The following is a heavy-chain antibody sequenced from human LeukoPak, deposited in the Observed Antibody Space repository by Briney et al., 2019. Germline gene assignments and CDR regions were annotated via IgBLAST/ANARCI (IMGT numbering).Heavy chain of an antibody. CDR2: ISWNSDSR. V-gene: IGHV3-9*01. D-gene: IGHD3-22*01. J-gene: IGHJ6*02. CDR1: GFTFDDYA. Sequence: GRSLRLSCAASGFTFDDYAMHWVRQAPGKGLEWVSGISWNSDSRDYADSVKGRFTISRDNAKNSLYLQMNSLRAEDTAVYYCARDSDYYDSSGYGYYYYGMDVWGQGTTVTVSS. CDR3: ARDSDYYDSSGYGYYYYGMDV.